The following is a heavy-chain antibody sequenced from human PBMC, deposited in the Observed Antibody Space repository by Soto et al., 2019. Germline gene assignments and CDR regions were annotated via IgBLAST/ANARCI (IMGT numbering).Heavy chain of an antibody. CDR1: GGSFSGYY. D-gene: IGHD2-15*01. V-gene: IGHV4-34*01. J-gene: IGHJ5*02. Sequence: PSETLSLTCAVYGGSFSGYYWSWIRQPPGKGLEWIGEINHSGSTNYNPSLKSRVTISVDTSKNQFSLKLSSVTAADTAVYYCARDPFSSIVVVVAATPELPWFDPWGQGTLVTVS. CDR3: ARDPFSSIVVVVAATPELPWFDP. CDR2: INHSGST.